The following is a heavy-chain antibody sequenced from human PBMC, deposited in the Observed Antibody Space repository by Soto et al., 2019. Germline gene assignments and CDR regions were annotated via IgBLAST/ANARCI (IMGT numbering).Heavy chain of an antibody. D-gene: IGHD2-21*01. CDR3: ARVVSWSYLDY. Sequence: QVQLQESSPGLVKASQTLSLTCTVSGGTITTGGHFWSWIRQYPGKGLEWIGYIYYSGTTHYNPSLKSRVTISIDTSKNQFSLNLSSVTAADTAVYYCARVVSWSYLDYWVQGTLVTVSS. J-gene: IGHJ4*02. CDR1: GGTITTGGHF. CDR2: IYYSGTT. V-gene: IGHV4-31*03.